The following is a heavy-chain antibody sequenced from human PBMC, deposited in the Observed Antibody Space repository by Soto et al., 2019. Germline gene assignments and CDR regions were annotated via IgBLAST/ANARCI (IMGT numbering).Heavy chain of an antibody. CDR3: AGGAIDFRFMSMDV. V-gene: IGHV4-59*01. Sequence: SETLSLTCTVSGGSISSYYWSWIRQPPGKGLEWIGYIYYSGSTNYNPSLKSRVTISVDTSKNQFSLKLSSVTAADTAVYYCAGGAIDFRFMSMDVWGQGTTVTVSS. D-gene: IGHD2-21*01. CDR1: GGSISSYY. J-gene: IGHJ6*02. CDR2: IYYSGST.